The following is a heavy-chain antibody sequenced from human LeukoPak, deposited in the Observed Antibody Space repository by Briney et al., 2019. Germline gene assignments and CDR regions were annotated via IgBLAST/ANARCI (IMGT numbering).Heavy chain of an antibody. J-gene: IGHJ4*02. Sequence: GGPLRLSCAASGFTFSSYGMSWVRQAPGEGLEWVSAISGSGGSTYCADSVKGRFTISRDNSKNTLYLQMNSLRAEDTAVYYCAKDRIYCSGGSCYFFDYWGQGTLVTVSS. CDR2: ISGSGGST. V-gene: IGHV3-23*01. D-gene: IGHD2-15*01. CDR1: GFTFSSYG. CDR3: AKDRIYCSGGSCYFFDY.